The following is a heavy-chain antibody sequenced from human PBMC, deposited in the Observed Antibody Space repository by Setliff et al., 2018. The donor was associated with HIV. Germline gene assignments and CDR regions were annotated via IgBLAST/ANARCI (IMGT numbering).Heavy chain of an antibody. CDR1: GASTNAYF. CDR3: ARQGNIVVVTSFDY. Sequence: SETLSLTCNVSGASTNAYFLSWVRHPAGKGLEWIGHIYTSGITNHNPSLKSRVTMSLDTSKEQFSLRLNSVTAADTAVYYCARQGNIVVVTSFDYWGQGTLVTVSS. J-gene: IGHJ4*02. V-gene: IGHV4-4*07. D-gene: IGHD2-21*02. CDR2: IYTSGIT.